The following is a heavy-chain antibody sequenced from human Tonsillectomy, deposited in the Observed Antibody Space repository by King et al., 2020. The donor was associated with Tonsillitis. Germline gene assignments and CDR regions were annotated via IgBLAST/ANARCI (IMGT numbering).Heavy chain of an antibody. CDR1: GDSVSSNSAA. CDR2: TFYRSKWYK. V-gene: IGHV6-1*01. Sequence: VQLQQSGPGLVKPSQTLLLTCAISGDSVSSNSAAWNWIRQSPSRGLEWLGRTFYRSKWYKDYAVSVKSRITINSDTSKNQFSLHLNSVTPDDTAVYYCAAGWGLGFQHWGQGTLVTVSS. D-gene: IGHD6-19*01. CDR3: AAGWGLGFQH. J-gene: IGHJ1*01.